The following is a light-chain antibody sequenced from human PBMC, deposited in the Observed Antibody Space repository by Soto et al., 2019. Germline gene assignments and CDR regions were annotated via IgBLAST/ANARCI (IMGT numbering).Light chain of an antibody. CDR1: QDISTS. CDR3: QQYNSYSGT. Sequence: DIQLTQSPSFLSASVGDRVTVSCRASQDISTSLAWFQQKAGKVPQLLVYPASTLQDGVPSRFSGSGSGTYFTLTISSLQPDDFATYYCQQYNSYSGTFGQGTKVEIK. J-gene: IGKJ1*01. V-gene: IGKV1-9*01. CDR2: PAS.